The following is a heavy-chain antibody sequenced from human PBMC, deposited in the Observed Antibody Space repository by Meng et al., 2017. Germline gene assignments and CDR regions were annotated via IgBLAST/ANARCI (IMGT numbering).Heavy chain of an antibody. CDR3: ARGGLYAFDI. CDR2: IYYSGST. D-gene: IGHD3-10*01. J-gene: IGHJ3*02. Sequence: SETLSLTCTVSGGSISSGGYYWSWIRQHPGKGLEWIGYIYYSGSTYYNPSLKSRITISVDTSKNRFSLKLSSVTAADTAVYYWARGGLYAFDIWGQGTMVTVSS. V-gene: IGHV4-31*03. CDR1: GGSISSGGYY.